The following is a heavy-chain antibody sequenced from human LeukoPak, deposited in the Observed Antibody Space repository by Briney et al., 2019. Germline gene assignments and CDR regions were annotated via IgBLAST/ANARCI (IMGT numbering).Heavy chain of an antibody. CDR2: ISAYNGNT. J-gene: IGHJ4*02. CDR1: GYTFTSYG. Sequence: GASVKVSCKASGYTFTSYGISWVRQAPGQGLKWMGWISAYNGNTNYAQKLQGGVTMTTDTSTSTAYMELRSLRSDDTAVYYCARDRPLYCSGGSCAAGYWGQGTLVTVSS. D-gene: IGHD2-15*01. CDR3: ARDRPLYCSGGSCAAGY. V-gene: IGHV1-18*01.